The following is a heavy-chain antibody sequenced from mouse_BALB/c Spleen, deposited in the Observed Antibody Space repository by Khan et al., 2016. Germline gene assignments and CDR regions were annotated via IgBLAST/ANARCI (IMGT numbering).Heavy chain of an antibody. J-gene: IGHJ2*01. CDR1: GFTFSNYG. CDR2: INNNGGIT. V-gene: IGHV5-6-3*01. D-gene: IGHD1-1*01. Sequence: EVELVESGGGLVQPGGSLKLSCAASGFTFSNYGMSWVRQTPDKRLALVATINNNGGITYYPDNVKGRFTMSRDNAKNTLYLQMSSLKSEDTAMYYCTRICNYGSPYLDFWGQGTTLTVSS. CDR3: TRICNYGSPYLDF.